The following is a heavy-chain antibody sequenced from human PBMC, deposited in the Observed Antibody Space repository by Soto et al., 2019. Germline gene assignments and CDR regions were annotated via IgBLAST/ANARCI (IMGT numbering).Heavy chain of an antibody. CDR1: GFTFGDYA. V-gene: IGHV3-49*03. Sequence: GGSLRLSCTTSGFTFGDYAVTWFRQAPGKGLEWVGVIRGNAFRGTTEYATSVRGRFFISRDDFERVAHLQMNSLTTEDTAFYYCTRDGGLEYRDYPHRYFDNWGQGTLVTVSS. CDR3: TRDGGLEYRDYPHRYFDN. CDR2: IRGNAFRGTT. J-gene: IGHJ4*02. D-gene: IGHD4-17*01.